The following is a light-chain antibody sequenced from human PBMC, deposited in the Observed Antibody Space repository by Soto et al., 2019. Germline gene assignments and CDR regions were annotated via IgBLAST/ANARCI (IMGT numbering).Light chain of an antibody. CDR2: DVN. Sequence: QAVLTQPASVSGSPGQSITISCTGTSSDVGAYNYVSWYQQHPGKAPKLMIYDVNIRPSGVSNRFSGSKSGNTASLTISGPQAEDEAAYYCTSWTTSTTRKFGGGTKVTVL. CDR1: SSDVGAYNY. V-gene: IGLV2-14*01. CDR3: TSWTTSTTRK. J-gene: IGLJ2*01.